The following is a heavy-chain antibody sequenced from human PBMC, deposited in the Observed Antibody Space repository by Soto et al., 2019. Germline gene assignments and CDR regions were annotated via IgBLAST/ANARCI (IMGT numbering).Heavy chain of an antibody. Sequence: QPGGSLRLSCAASGFTFSTYWMHWVRQAPGKGLVWVSRIKSDGSSTYYADSVKGRFTISRDNSKNTLYLQMNSLRAEDTAVYYCAKSYGAPKYWGQGTLVTVSS. CDR2: IKSDGSST. D-gene: IGHD4-17*01. CDR1: GFTFSTYW. CDR3: AKSYGAPKY. V-gene: IGHV3-74*01. J-gene: IGHJ4*02.